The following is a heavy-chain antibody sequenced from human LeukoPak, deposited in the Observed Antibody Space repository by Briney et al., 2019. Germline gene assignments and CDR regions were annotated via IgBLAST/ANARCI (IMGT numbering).Heavy chain of an antibody. Sequence: ASVKVSCKASGYTFNAYYIHWVRQAPGQGLEWMGWINPHSGGTNSTQKFQDRVTMTRDTSISTVYMELGRLRSDDTAVYYCARDRDSYGDYYFFYTDVWGKGTTVAVSS. CDR1: GYTFNAYY. V-gene: IGHV1-2*02. J-gene: IGHJ6*03. CDR2: INPHSGGT. D-gene: IGHD5-18*01. CDR3: ARDRDSYGDYYFFYTDV.